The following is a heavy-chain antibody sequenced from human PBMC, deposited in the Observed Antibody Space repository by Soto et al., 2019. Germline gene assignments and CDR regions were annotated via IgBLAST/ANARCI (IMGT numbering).Heavy chain of an antibody. CDR2: ISAHNGNT. J-gene: IGHJ4*02. CDR3: ARGRYGDY. V-gene: IGHV1-18*01. D-gene: IGHD1-1*01. CDR1: GYGFTTYG. Sequence: QVHLVQSGAEVKKPGASVKVSCKGSGYGFTTYGITWVRQAPGQGLEWMAWISAHNGNTNYAQKLQGRVTVTRDTSTCTAYMVLRSLRSDATAVYYCARGRYGDYWGQGALVTVSS.